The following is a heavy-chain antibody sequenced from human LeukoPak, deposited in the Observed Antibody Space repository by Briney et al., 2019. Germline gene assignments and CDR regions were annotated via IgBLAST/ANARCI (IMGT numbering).Heavy chain of an antibody. CDR2: IYASGST. D-gene: IGHD3-22*01. CDR3: AREPSPPHSSFYDD. V-gene: IGHV4-4*02. Sequence: PSETLSLTCAVSGGSISSSNWWSWVRQPPGKGLEWIGRIYASGSTNYNPSLESRVTMSLDTSKNQFSLKLTSVTAADTAVYYCAREPSPPHSSFYDDWGQGTLVTVSS. J-gene: IGHJ4*02. CDR1: GGSISSSNW.